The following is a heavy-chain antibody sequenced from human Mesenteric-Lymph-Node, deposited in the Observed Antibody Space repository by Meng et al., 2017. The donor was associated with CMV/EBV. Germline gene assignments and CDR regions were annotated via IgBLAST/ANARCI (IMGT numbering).Heavy chain of an antibody. J-gene: IGHJ6*02. CDR2: MNPNSGNT. Sequence: ASVKVSCKASGYTFTSYEINWVRQAAGQGLEWMGWMNPNSGNTGYAQKFQGRVTMTRNTSISTAYMELSRLRSEDTAVYYCAKYCSSTSCYFNGAYYGMDVWGQGTTVTVSS. D-gene: IGHD2-2*01. CDR1: GYTFTSYE. V-gene: IGHV1-8*02. CDR3: AKYCSSTSCYFNGAYYGMDV.